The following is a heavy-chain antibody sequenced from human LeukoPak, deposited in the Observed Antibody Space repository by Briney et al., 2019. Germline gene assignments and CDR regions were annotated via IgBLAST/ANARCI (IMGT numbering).Heavy chain of an antibody. Sequence: SETLSLTCSVSGGSISSSTYYWGWIRQPPGKGLEWIGSIYYSGSTYYNPSLKSRVTISVDTSKNQFSLKLSSVTAADTAVYYWARSAPRSTWLFDLWGRGTLVTVSS. CDR1: GGSISSSTYY. V-gene: IGHV4-39*01. CDR3: ARSAPRSTWLFDL. CDR2: IYYSGST. D-gene: IGHD5/OR15-5a*01. J-gene: IGHJ2*01.